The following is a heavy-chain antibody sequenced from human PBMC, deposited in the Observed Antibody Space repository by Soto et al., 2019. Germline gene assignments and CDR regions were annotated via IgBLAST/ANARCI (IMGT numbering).Heavy chain of an antibody. CDR2: IYHSGST. CDR3: ARSTMVWVLFSPDHQDVMAFRAQRSTDP. Sequence: PSETLSLTCAVSGGSISSSNWWSWVRQPPGKGLEWIGEIYHSGSTNYNPSLKSRVTISVDKSKNQFSLKLSSVTAADTAVYYCARSTMVWVLFSPDHQDVMAFRAQRSTDP. D-gene: IGHD3-10*01. J-gene: IGHJ5*02. V-gene: IGHV4-4*02. CDR1: GGSISSSNW.